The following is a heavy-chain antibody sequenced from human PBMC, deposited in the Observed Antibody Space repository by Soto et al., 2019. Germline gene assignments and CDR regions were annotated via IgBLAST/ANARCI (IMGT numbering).Heavy chain of an antibody. CDR3: ARDTSGWSLNGLDV. CDR2: INLGGGSA. D-gene: IGHD6-19*01. V-gene: IGHV1-46*01. J-gene: IGHJ6*02. CDR1: GSAITRYY. Sequence: QVDLVQSGAEVKKPGASVTISCKASGSAITRYYIHWVRQAPGRGLEWMGIINLGGGSASYALKFQDRVTKNKETSTGTVYMDLGRLRTEDTAVYYCARDTSGWSLNGLDVWGQGTTVNVSS.